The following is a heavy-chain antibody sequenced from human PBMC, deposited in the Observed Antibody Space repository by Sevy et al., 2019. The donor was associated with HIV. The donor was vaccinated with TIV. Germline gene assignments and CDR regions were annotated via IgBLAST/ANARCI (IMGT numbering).Heavy chain of an antibody. D-gene: IGHD3-16*01. J-gene: IGHJ4*02. CDR3: AGGNAVAAAGDYFEL. CDR1: GGTFSNHA. CDR2: ITPFFGTA. V-gene: IGHV1-69*05. Sequence: ASVKVSCKASGGTFSNHAINWVRQAPGQGLEWMGGITPFFGTANYAQKLQDRITIKTDESTSAAYMELSSLTSEDTAVYYCAGGNAVAAAGDYFELWGQGTLVTVSS.